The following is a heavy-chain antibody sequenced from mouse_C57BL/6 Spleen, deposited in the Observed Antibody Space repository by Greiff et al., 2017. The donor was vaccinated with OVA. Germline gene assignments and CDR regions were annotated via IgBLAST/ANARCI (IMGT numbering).Heavy chain of an antibody. J-gene: IGHJ3*01. CDR2: IWTGGGT. V-gene: IGHV2-9-1*01. CDR1: GFSLTSYA. Sequence: VMLVESGPGLVAPSQSLSITCTVSGFSLTSYAISWVRQPPGKGLEWLGVIWTGGGTNYNSALKSRLSISKDNSKSQVFLKMNSLQTDDTARYYCARNPLYDGYPAWFAYWGQGTLVTVSA. D-gene: IGHD2-3*01. CDR3: ARNPLYDGYPAWFAY.